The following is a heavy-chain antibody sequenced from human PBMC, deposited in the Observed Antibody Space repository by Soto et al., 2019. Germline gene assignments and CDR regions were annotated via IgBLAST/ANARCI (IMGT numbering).Heavy chain of an antibody. CDR3: ARDGAWYDDFESGLDAFDI. D-gene: IGHD3-3*01. Sequence: GGSLRLSCAASGFTFSSYWMHWVLQAPWKGLVWVSRINSDGSSTSYADSVKGRFTISRDNAKNTLYLQMNSLRAEDTAVYYCARDGAWYDDFESGLDAFDIWGQGTIVTISS. J-gene: IGHJ3*02. V-gene: IGHV3-74*01. CDR2: INSDGSST. CDR1: GFTFSSYW.